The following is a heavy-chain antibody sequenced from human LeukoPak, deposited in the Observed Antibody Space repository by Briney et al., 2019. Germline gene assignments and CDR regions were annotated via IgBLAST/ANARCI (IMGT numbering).Heavy chain of an antibody. J-gene: IGHJ4*02. CDR3: AKYGVWGTYRFDQ. V-gene: IGHV3-23*01. D-gene: IGHD3-16*02. CDR2: ISGSAGST. Sequence: PGGSLRLSCAASGFTFSSYAMSWVRQAPGKGLEWVSSISGSAGSTYYADSVKGRFTISRDNSKNTLYLQMNSLRAEDTAVYYCAKYGVWGTYRFDQWGQGTLVTVSS. CDR1: GFTFSSYA.